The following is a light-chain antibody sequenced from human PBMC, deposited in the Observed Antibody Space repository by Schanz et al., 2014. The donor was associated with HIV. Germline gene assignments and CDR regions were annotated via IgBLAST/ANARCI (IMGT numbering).Light chain of an antibody. CDR2: NSY. J-gene: IGLJ3*02. Sequence: QSVLTQPPSTSGTPGQRVTMSCSGSNSNFRSNAVNWYQHLPGTAPKLLIYNSYHRPSGVPDRFSGSESGTSASLAISGLQSEDESDFFCATWDDSLDGWVFGGGTKVTVL. CDR3: ATWDDSLDGWV. CDR1: NSNFRSNA. V-gene: IGLV1-44*01.